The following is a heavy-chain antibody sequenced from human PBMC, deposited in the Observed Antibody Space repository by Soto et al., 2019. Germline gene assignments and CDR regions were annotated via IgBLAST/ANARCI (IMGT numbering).Heavy chain of an antibody. V-gene: IGHV3-11*05. Sequence: QVQLVESGGGLVKPGGSLRLSCAASGFTFSDYYMSWIRQAPGKGLEWVSYISSSSSSTNYADSVKGRFTISRDNAKNXLXXQMNSLRTEDTAVYYCAGYVGDTLHAYDRKRAFDYWGQGTLVTVSS. CDR1: GFTFSDYY. CDR3: AGYVGDTLHAYDRKRAFDY. CDR2: ISSSSSST. D-gene: IGHD1-26*01. J-gene: IGHJ4*02.